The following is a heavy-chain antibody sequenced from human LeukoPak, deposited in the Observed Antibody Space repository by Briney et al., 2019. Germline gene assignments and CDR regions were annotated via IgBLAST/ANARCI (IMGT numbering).Heavy chain of an antibody. V-gene: IGHV3-20*01. J-gene: IGHJ6*02. CDR1: GFTFSSYG. CDR2: INWNGGST. CDR3: ARDVGYYDSSGYLFFGMDV. D-gene: IGHD3-22*01. Sequence: GGSLRLSCAASGFTFSSYGMHWVRQAPGKGLEWVSGINWNGGSTGYADSVKGRFTISRDNAKNSLYLQMNSLRAEDTALYHCARDVGYYDSSGYLFFGMDVWGQGTTVTVSS.